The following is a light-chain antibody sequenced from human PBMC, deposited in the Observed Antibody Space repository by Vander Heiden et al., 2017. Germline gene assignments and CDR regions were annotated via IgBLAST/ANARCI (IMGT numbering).Light chain of an antibody. V-gene: IGKV4-1*01. CDR1: QSFLYSSNNKNY. Sequence: DIVMTQSPDSLAVSLGERATINCKSSQSFLYSSNNKNYLAWYQQKPGQPPKLLIYWASTRESGVPDRLSGSGSGTDFTLTISSLQAEDVAVYYCQQYYSTPHTFGQGTKLEIK. CDR3: QQYYSTPHT. CDR2: WAS. J-gene: IGKJ2*01.